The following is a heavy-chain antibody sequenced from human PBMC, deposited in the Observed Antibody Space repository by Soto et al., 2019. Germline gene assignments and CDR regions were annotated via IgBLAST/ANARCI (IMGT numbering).Heavy chain of an antibody. CDR1: GYTFTSYG. V-gene: IGHV1-18*04. CDR3: ARLGYCSSTSCYTAYYYYYYGMDV. Sequence: ASVKVSCKASGYTFTSYGISCVRQAPGQGLEWMGWISAYNGNTNYAQKLQGRVTMTTDTSTSTAYMELRSLRSDDTAVYYYARLGYCSSTSCYTAYYYYYYGMDVWG. J-gene: IGHJ6*02. D-gene: IGHD2-2*02. CDR2: ISAYNGNT.